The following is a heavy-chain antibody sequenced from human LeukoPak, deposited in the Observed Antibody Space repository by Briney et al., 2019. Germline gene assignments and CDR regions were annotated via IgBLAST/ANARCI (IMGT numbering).Heavy chain of an antibody. CDR3: ARRGYSDLLDFQH. Sequence: SQTLSLTCTVSGGSISSGDYYWSWIRQPPGKGLEWIGYIYYSGSTYYNPSLKSRVTISVDTSKNQFSLKLSSVTAADTAVYYCARRGYSDLLDFQHWGQGTLVTVSS. V-gene: IGHV4-30-4*01. D-gene: IGHD5-18*01. J-gene: IGHJ1*01. CDR2: IYYSGST. CDR1: GGSISSGDYY.